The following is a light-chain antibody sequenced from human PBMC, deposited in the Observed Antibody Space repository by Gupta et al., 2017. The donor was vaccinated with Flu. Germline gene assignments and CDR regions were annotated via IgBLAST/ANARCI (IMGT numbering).Light chain of an antibody. CDR3: QQTNTGHPQFT. CDR2: AAS. V-gene: IGKV1-39*01. Sequence: DIKMTKYPSSLSESVGDTITLSCRESQSVSSYLNWYKQKPGKAPRLLIYAASSWQRGITSRFSGSGDVTDFTLTISSRQPEDFAAYYCQQTNTGHPQFTFGQGTKVEIK. CDR1: QSVSSY. J-gene: IGKJ2*01.